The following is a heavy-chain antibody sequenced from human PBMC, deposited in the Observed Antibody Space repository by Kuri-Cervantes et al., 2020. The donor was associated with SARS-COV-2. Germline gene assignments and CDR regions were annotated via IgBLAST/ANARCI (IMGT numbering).Heavy chain of an antibody. CDR3: ARHQSTVTIDH. V-gene: IGHV5-51*01. Sequence: GGSLRLSCKGSGYNFTSYWISWVRQVPGQGLEWVAIIYPADSDTRYSPSFQGQVTISADKSISTAYLQWSSLKASDTAMYYCARHQSTVTIDHWGQGALVTVSS. D-gene: IGHD4-17*01. CDR1: GYNFTSYW. CDR2: IYPADSDT. J-gene: IGHJ5*02.